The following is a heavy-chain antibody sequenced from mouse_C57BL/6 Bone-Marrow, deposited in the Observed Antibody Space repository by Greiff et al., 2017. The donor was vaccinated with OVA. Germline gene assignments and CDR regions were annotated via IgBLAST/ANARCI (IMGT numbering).Heavy chain of an antibody. CDR3: AIHSNYGGDY. CDR2: INPNNGGT. D-gene: IGHD2-5*01. J-gene: IGHJ4*01. V-gene: IGHV1-26*01. Sequence: VQLQQSGPELVKPGASVKISCKASGYTFTDYYMNWVKQSHGKSLEWIGDINPNNGGTSYNQKFKGKATLTVDKSSSTAYMELRSLTSEDSAVYYCAIHSNYGGDYWGQGTSVTVSS. CDR1: GYTFTDYY.